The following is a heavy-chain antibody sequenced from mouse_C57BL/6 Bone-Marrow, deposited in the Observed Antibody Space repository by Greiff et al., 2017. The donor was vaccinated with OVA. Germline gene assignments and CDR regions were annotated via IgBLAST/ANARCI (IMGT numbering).Heavy chain of an antibody. J-gene: IGHJ3*01. Sequence: QVQLQQPGAELVKPGASVKLSCKASGYTFTSYWMQWVKQRPGQGLEWIGEIDPSDSYTNYNQKFKGKATLTVDTSSSTAYMQLSSLTSEDSAVDYCARSEFAYWGQGTLVTVSA. CDR1: GYTFTSYW. CDR3: ARSEFAY. V-gene: IGHV1-50*01. CDR2: IDPSDSYT.